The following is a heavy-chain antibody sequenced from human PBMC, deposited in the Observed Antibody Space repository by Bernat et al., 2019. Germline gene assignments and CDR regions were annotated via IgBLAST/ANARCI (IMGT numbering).Heavy chain of an antibody. D-gene: IGHD5-18*01. J-gene: IGHJ5*02. V-gene: IGHV3-33*01. CDR3: ARESSDVDTAMAPLLDSMGFDP. CDR2: IWYDGSNK. Sequence: QVQLVESGGGVVQPGRSLRLSCAASGFTFSSYGMHWVRQAPGKGLEWVAVIWYDGSNKYYADSVKGRFPISRDNSKNTLYLQMNSLRAEDTAVYYCARESSDVDTAMAPLLDSMGFDPWGQGTLVTVSS. CDR1: GFTFSSYG.